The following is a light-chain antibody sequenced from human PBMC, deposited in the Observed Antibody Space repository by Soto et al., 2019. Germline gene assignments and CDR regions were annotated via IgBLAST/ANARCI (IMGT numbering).Light chain of an antibody. CDR2: SAS. Sequence: DTQMTQSPSSLSASVGDRVTITCRASQDIRHALGWYQQKPGKVPKRLIYSASSLQNGVPSRFSGSGSETVFTLTISSLQPDDFATYFCLQHADYPFTFGQGTRLEI. V-gene: IGKV1-17*01. CDR1: QDIRHA. CDR3: LQHADYPFT. J-gene: IGKJ2*01.